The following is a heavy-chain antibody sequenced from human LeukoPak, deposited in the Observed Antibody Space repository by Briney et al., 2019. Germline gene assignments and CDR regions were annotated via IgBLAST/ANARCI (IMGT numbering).Heavy chain of an antibody. D-gene: IGHD1-26*01. Sequence: GGSLRLSCVVSGFTVSSNYMSWVRQAPGKGLEWVSVLYSGGNTYHADSVKGRFTISRDNSKNTLYLQMNSLRAEDTAVYYCARDEGSYWGQGTLVTVSS. CDR3: ARDEGSY. V-gene: IGHV3-53*01. CDR2: LYSGGNT. J-gene: IGHJ4*02. CDR1: GFTVSSNY.